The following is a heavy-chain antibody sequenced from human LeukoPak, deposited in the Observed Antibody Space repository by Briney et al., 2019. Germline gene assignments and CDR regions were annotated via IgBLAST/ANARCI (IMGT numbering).Heavy chain of an antibody. Sequence: GGSLRLSCAASGFTFDDYAMHWVRQAPGKGLEWVSLISWDGGSTYYADSVKGRFTISRDNSKNSLYLQMNSLRAEDTALYYCAKTLAAGELLLSFDYWGQGTLVTVSS. CDR3: AKTLAAGELLLSFDY. V-gene: IGHV3-43D*03. CDR2: ISWDGGST. CDR1: GFTFDDYA. J-gene: IGHJ4*02. D-gene: IGHD1-26*01.